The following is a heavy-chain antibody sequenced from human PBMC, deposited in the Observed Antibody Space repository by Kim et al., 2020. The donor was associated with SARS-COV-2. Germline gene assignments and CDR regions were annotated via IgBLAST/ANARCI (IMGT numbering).Heavy chain of an antibody. CDR3: ASRGPIGVTTNWFDP. D-gene: IGHD4-17*01. CDR1: GGTFSSYA. CDR2: IIPIFGTA. V-gene: IGHV1-69*13. Sequence: SVKVSCKASGGTFSSYAISWVRQAPGQGLEWMGGIIPIFGTANYAQKFQGRVTITADESTSTDYMELSSLRSEDTAVYYCASRGPIGVTTNWFDPWGQGTLVTVSS. J-gene: IGHJ5*02.